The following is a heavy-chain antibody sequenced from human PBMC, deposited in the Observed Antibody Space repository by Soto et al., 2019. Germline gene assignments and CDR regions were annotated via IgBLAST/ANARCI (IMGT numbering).Heavy chain of an antibody. CDR1: GFTFSSCA. CDR2: IGGSGDDP. J-gene: IGHJ4*02. D-gene: IGHD3-22*01. V-gene: IGHV3-23*01. CDR3: AKWEITMIVVVITSYFDY. Sequence: PGGSLRLSCAASGFTFSSCAMSWVRQAPGKGLEWVSGIGGSGDDPDYADSVKGRFTISRDNSKNTLYLQMNSLRAEDTAVYYCAKWEITMIVVVITSYFDYWGQGTLVTVSS.